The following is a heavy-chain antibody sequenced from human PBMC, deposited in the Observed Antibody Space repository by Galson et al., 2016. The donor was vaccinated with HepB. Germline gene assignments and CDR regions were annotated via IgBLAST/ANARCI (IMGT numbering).Heavy chain of an antibody. CDR3: ARQYRGGPSDY. V-gene: IGHV4-4*02. Sequence: ATLSLTRAVSGGSISSSDWWPWVRQPPGQGLEWIGPIFHSGRVNYTPSLATRVTISVDTSNNHFSLRLTTVTAADTALYYCARQYRGGPSDYWGQGTLGIVSS. CDR1: GGSISSSDW. J-gene: IGHJ4*01. D-gene: IGHD5-12*01. CDR2: IFHSGRV.